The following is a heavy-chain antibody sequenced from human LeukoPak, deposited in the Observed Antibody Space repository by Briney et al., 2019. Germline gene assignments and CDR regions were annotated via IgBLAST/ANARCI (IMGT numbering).Heavy chain of an antibody. CDR2: IYYSGST. CDR1: GGSISSSSYY. V-gene: IGHV4-39*02. J-gene: IGHJ4*02. D-gene: IGHD2-2*01. CDR3: AREGGGTTYYFDY. Sequence: SGTLSLTCTVSGGSISSSSYYWGWIRQPPGKGLEWLGSIYYSGSTYYNPSLKSRVTISVDTSKNQFSLKLSSVTAADTAVYYCAREGGGTTYYFDYWGQGTLVTVSS.